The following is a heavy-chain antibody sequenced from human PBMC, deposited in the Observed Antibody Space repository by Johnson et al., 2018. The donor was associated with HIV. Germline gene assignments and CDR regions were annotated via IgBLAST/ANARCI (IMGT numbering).Heavy chain of an antibody. J-gene: IGHJ3*02. Sequence: QMQLVESGGGLVQPGGSLRLSCAASGFTFSSYAMHWVRQAPGKGLEWVAVISYDGSNKYYADSVKGRFTISRDNSKNTLYLQMNSLRAEDTAVYYCARDQVVEMATIIGDDAFDIWGQGTMVTVSS. CDR2: ISYDGSNK. D-gene: IGHD5-24*01. CDR3: ARDQVVEMATIIGDDAFDI. CDR1: GFTFSSYA. V-gene: IGHV3-30-3*01.